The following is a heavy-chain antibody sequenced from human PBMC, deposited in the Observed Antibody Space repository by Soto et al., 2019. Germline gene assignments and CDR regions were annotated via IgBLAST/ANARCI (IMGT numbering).Heavy chain of an antibody. V-gene: IGHV1-69*02. D-gene: IGHD3-10*01. Sequence: SVKVSFKASGGTFSSYTISWVRQAPGQGLEWMGRIIPILGIANYAQKFQGRVTITADKSTSTAYMELSSLRSEDTAVYYCARSYTYYGSGSYSRPFDYWGQGTLVTVSS. J-gene: IGHJ4*02. CDR3: ARSYTYYGSGSYSRPFDY. CDR1: GGTFSSYT. CDR2: IIPILGIA.